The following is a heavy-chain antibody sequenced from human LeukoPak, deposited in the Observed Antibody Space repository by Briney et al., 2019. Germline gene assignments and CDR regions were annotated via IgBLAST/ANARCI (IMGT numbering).Heavy chain of an antibody. V-gene: IGHV1-2*02. CDR3: ARDRYYYGSGSYYVYGMDV. D-gene: IGHD3-10*01. J-gene: IGHJ6*02. CDR1: GYTFTGYY. Sequence: ASVKVSCKASGYTFTGYYMHWVRQAPGQGLEWMGWINPNSGGTNYAQKFQGRVTMTRDTSLSTAYMELSRLRSFDTAVYYCARDRYYYGSGSYYVYGMDVWGQGTTVTVSS. CDR2: INPNSGGT.